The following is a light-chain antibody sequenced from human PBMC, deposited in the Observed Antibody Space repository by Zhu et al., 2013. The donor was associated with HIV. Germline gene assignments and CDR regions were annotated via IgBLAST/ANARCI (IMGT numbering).Light chain of an antibody. Sequence: IVLTQSPGTLSLSPGERATLSCRASQSLTRNYLAWYQQKPGQAPRLLIYGASSRATGIPDRFSGSGSGTDFTLTIRRLEPEDFAIYYCQQYDNSKTFGGGTKVEIK. CDR1: QSLTRNY. J-gene: IGKJ4*01. CDR3: QQYDNSKT. CDR2: GAS. V-gene: IGKV3-20*01.